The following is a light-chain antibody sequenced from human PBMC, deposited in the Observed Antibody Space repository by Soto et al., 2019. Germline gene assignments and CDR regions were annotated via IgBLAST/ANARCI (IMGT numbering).Light chain of an antibody. Sequence: DIVLTQSPVTLSLYPGERATLSCRASQSVSGYLVWYQQKPGQAPRLLIYDASTRAAGIPARFIGSGSGTDFTLTISSLEPEDFAVYYCQQRSSWITFGQGTRLEIK. CDR3: QQRSSWIT. V-gene: IGKV3-11*01. CDR1: QSVSGY. J-gene: IGKJ5*01. CDR2: DAS.